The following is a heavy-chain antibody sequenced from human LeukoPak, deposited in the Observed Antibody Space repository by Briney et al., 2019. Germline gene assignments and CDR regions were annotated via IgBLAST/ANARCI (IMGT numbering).Heavy chain of an antibody. J-gene: IGHJ4*02. CDR3: AKRGVVIRVILVGFHKEAYYFDS. V-gene: IGHV3-23*01. CDR2: ISDSGGRT. D-gene: IGHD3-22*01. Sequence: GGSLRLSSAVSGITLSNYGMSWVRQAPGKGLEWVAGISDSGGRTNYADAVKRRLIISRDNPKNTLYLQMNSLRPEDTAVYFCAKRGVVIRVILVGFHKEAYYFDSWGQGVLVTVSS. CDR1: GITLSNYG.